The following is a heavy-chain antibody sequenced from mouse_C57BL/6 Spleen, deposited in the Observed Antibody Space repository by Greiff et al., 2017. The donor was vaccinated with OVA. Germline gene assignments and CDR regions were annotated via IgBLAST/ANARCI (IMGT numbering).Heavy chain of an antibody. CDR2: IDPSDSYT. CDR1: GYTFTSSW. CDR3: ARPWDY. V-gene: IGHV1-69*01. Sequence: QVQLKQPGAELVMPGASVKLSCKASGYTFTSSWMHWVKQRPGQGLEWIGEIDPSDSYTNYNQKFKGKSTLTVDKSSSTAYMQLSSLTSEDSAVYYCARPWDYWGQGTTLTVSS. J-gene: IGHJ2*01.